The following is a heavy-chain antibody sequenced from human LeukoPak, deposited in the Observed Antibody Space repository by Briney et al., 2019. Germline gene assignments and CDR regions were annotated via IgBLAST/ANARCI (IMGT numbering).Heavy chain of an antibody. V-gene: IGHV4-59*02. CDR1: GFTVSSNY. CDR2: FSYNVHS. D-gene: IGHD6-13*01. CDR3: ARVSVAGTGPDY. Sequence: GSLRLSCAASGFTVSSNYMSWVRQAPGKGLEWVGFFSYNVHSDYNPSLKSRVTISVDTSKNQFSLRLSSVTAADTAIYYCARVSVAGTGPDYWGQGTLVTVSS. J-gene: IGHJ4*02.